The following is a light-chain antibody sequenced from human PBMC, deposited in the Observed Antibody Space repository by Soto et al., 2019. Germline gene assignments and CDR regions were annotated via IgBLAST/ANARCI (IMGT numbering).Light chain of an antibody. Sequence: DIQLTQSPSFLSASVGDRVTITCRASQDISRYLAWYQQKAGKAPKLLIYAASTLQKGVPSRFSGSGSGTEFTLTISSLQPDDFATYYCQQFNTYPLFTFGPGTEVDI. J-gene: IGKJ3*01. V-gene: IGKV1-9*01. CDR1: QDISRY. CDR3: QQFNTYPLFT. CDR2: AAS.